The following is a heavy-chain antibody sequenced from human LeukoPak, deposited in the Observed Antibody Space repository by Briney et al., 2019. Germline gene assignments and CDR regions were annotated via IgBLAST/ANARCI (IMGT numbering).Heavy chain of an antibody. CDR1: GFSLSTTGVS. CDR3: AHRTYHYDSSGYYQRVDY. J-gene: IGHJ4*02. D-gene: IGHD3-22*01. V-gene: IGHV2-5*02. Sequence: SGPTLVKPTQTLTLTCSFSGFSLSTTGVSVGWIRQTPGEALEWVGLIYWDDNRRYSPSLKSRLTITKDTSKHHVVLTMTNVDPADTATYYCAHRTYHYDSSGYYQRVDYWGQGTPVTVSS. CDR2: IYWDDNR.